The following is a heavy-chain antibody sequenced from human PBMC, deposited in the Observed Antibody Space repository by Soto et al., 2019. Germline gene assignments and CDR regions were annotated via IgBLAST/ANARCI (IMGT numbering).Heavy chain of an antibody. Sequence: ASVKVSCKASGYTFTSYAMHWVRQAPGQRLEWMGWINAGNGNTKYSQKFQGRVTITRDTSASTAYMELSSLRSEDTAVYYCARDKYSNRPGYYYYYYGMDVWGQGXTVTV. D-gene: IGHD6-13*01. V-gene: IGHV1-3*01. CDR1: GYTFTSYA. CDR2: INAGNGNT. CDR3: ARDKYSNRPGYYYYYYGMDV. J-gene: IGHJ6*02.